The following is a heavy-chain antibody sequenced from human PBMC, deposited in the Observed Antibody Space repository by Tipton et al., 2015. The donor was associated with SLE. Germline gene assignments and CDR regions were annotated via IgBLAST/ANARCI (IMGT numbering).Heavy chain of an antibody. CDR3: ARDVAAEFDY. CDR1: GGSISTFHY. CDR2: IYFGST. Sequence: TLSLTCTVSGGSISTFHYWSWIRQPPGERLEWIGYIYFGSTSYNPSLKSRVTISEDTAKNQFSLKLSSVTAADTAVYYCARDVAAEFDYWGQGTLVAVSS. V-gene: IGHV4-59*12. D-gene: IGHD6-13*01. J-gene: IGHJ4*02.